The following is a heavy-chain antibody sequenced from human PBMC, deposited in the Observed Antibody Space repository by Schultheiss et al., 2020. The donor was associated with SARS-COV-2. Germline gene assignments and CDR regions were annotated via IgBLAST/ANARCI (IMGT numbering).Heavy chain of an antibody. CDR2: IIPIFGTA. J-gene: IGHJ4*02. D-gene: IGHD6-19*01. V-gene: IGHV1-2*02. CDR3: ARDRAGADY. Sequence: ASVKVSCKASGYTFTGYYMHWVRQAPGQGLEWMGGIIPIFGTANYAQKFQGRVTMTRDTSISTAYMELTRLRSDDTAVYYCARDRAGADYWGQGTLVTVSS. CDR1: GYTFTGYY.